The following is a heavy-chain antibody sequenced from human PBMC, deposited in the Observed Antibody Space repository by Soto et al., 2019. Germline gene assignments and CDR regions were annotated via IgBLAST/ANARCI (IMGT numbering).Heavy chain of an antibody. CDR2: IYYSGST. CDR1: GGSISSGGYY. Sequence: SETLSLTCTVSGGSISSGGYYWSWIRQHPGRGLEWIGYIYYSGSTYYNPSLKSRVTISVDTSKNQFSLKLSSVTAADTAVYYCATRVGYYYGMDVWGQGTTVTVSS. CDR3: ATRVGYYYGMDV. D-gene: IGHD1-1*01. J-gene: IGHJ6*02. V-gene: IGHV4-31*03.